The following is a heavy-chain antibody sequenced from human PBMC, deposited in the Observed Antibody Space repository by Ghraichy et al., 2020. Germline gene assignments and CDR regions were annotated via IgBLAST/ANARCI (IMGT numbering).Heavy chain of an antibody. CDR1: GDSVSSNNAA. J-gene: IGHJ4*02. V-gene: IGHV6-1*01. Sequence: SQTLSLTCAISGDSVSSNNAAWNWIRQSPSRGLEWLGRTYYVSKWYNDYALSVKSRITINPDTSKNQFSLQLNSVTPEDTAVYYCARGTLLSGWYAFDYWGQGTLLTVSS. D-gene: IGHD6-19*01. CDR3: ARGTLLSGWYAFDY. CDR2: TYYVSKWYN.